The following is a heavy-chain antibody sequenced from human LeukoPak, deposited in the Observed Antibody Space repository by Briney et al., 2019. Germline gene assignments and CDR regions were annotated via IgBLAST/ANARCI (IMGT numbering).Heavy chain of an antibody. J-gene: IGHJ4*02. V-gene: IGHV3-11*01. CDR2: ISSSGSTI. D-gene: IGHD6-13*01. CDR3: AKDQGWYSSRFDY. Sequence: GGSLRLSCAASGFTFSDYYMSWIRQAPGKGLEWVSYISSSGSTIYYADSVKGRFTISRDNAKNSLYLQMNSLRAEDTAVYYCAKDQGWYSSRFDYWGQGTLVTVSS. CDR1: GFTFSDYY.